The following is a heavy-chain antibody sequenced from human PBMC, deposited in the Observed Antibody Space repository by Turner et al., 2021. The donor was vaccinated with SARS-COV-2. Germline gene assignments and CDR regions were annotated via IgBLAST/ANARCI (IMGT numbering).Heavy chain of an antibody. D-gene: IGHD6-13*01. J-gene: IGHJ6*02. Sequence: VQLVESGGGVVQPGRSLRLSCAAPGFTFCSFTMHWVRQAPGKGLEWVAVISYDGSNKYYADSVKGRFTISRDNSKNTLYLQMNSLRAEDTAVYYCARAFPISSSWYDDYYYYYGMDVWGQGTTVTVSS. CDR2: ISYDGSNK. V-gene: IGHV3-30-3*01. CDR1: GFTFCSFT. CDR3: ARAFPISSSWYDDYYYYYGMDV.